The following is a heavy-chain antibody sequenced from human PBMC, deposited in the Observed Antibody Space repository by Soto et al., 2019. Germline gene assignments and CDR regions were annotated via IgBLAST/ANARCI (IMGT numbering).Heavy chain of an antibody. Sequence: QVQLVQSGAEVKKPGSSVKVSCKASGGTFGSYGLSWVRQAPGQELEWMGGIIPIFGSASDAQTFQGRVTLTADISTRTAYMEPSRLRTEDTARYCCARDSGYNFAPFDYWGQAELVTVPS. J-gene: IGHJ4*02. CDR3: ARDSGYNFAPFDY. CDR2: IIPIFGSA. V-gene: IGHV1-69*14. CDR1: GGTFGSYG. D-gene: IGHD5-12*01.